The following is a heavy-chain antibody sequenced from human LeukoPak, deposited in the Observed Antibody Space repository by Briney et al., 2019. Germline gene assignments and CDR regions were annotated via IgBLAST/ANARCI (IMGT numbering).Heavy chain of an antibody. J-gene: IGHJ4*02. Sequence: AASVKVSCKASGYTFTGYYIHWVRQAPGQGLEWMGWIYPNSGGTNYAQKFQGRVTMTRDTSISTAYMDLRRLKFDDTAVYYCASSPGFGDYGLDHWGQGTLVTTSA. CDR2: IYPNSGGT. CDR1: GYTFTGYY. V-gene: IGHV1-2*02. CDR3: ASSPGFGDYGLDH. D-gene: IGHD4-17*01.